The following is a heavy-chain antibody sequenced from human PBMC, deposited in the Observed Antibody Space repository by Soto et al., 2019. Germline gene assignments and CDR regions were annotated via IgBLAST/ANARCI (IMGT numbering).Heavy chain of an antibody. D-gene: IGHD3-9*01. J-gene: IGHJ4*02. CDR3: VHWNTGTYGTIFFDY. CDR2: IYWDDDK. CDR1: GFSLSSIAVGVG. V-gene: IGHV2-5*02. Sequence: SGPTLVNPTQSLTLTCTFSGFSLSSIAVGVGVGWIRQPPGKALEWLALIYWDDDKRYNPSLNSRLTVTKDTSQSQVVLTMTNMDAVGTARYYGVHWNTGTYGTIFFDYWGQGTLVTVSS.